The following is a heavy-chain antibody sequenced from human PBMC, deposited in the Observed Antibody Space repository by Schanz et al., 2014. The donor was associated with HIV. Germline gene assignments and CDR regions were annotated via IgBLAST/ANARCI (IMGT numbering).Heavy chain of an antibody. Sequence: VQLVESGGGLMQPGGSLRLSCAASRFTFSSYAMSWVRQAPGKGLEWVSTVGYGGDNTYYADSVEGRFTISRDNSKNTVYLQMNSLRAEDTALYYCAKRGPYTGRYEYFQQWGQGTLVTVSS. CDR3: AKRGPYTGRYEYFQQ. V-gene: IGHV3-23*04. J-gene: IGHJ1*01. D-gene: IGHD1-26*01. CDR2: VGYGGDNT. CDR1: RFTFSSYA.